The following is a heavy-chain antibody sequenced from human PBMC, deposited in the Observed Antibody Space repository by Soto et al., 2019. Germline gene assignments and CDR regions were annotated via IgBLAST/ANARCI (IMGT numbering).Heavy chain of an antibody. CDR3: AKDLNYYDSSGSTAYFDY. J-gene: IGHJ4*02. Sequence: GGSLRHSCAASGFIFSSYPISFVRQAPGKGLEWVSAISGSGGSTYYADSVKGRFTISRDNSKNTLYLQMNSLRAEDTAVYYCAKDLNYYDSSGSTAYFDYWGQGTLVTVSS. V-gene: IGHV3-23*01. CDR1: GFIFSSYP. CDR2: ISGSGGST. D-gene: IGHD3-22*01.